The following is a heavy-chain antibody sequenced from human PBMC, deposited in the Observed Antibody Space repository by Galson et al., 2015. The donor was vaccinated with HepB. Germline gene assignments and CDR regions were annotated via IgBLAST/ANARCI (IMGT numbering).Heavy chain of an antibody. D-gene: IGHD2-2*01. CDR2: IKQDGSEK. CDR1: GFTFSSYW. V-gene: IGHV3-7*01. J-gene: IGHJ4*02. CDR3: AREGYRSSTSCSHFDY. Sequence: SLRLSCAASGFTFSSYWMSWVRQAPGKGLEWVANIKQDGSEKYYVDSVKGRFTISRDNAKNSLYLQMNSLRAEDTAVYYCAREGYRSSTSCSHFDYWGQGTLVTVSS.